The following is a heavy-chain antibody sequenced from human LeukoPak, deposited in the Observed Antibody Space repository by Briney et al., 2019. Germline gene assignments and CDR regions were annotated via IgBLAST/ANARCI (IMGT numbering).Heavy chain of an antibody. CDR3: ARDYYDRSGYYYYYMDV. J-gene: IGHJ6*03. CDR2: INNDGSST. CDR1: GFTFSSYW. V-gene: IGHV3-74*01. Sequence: PGGSLTLSCAASGFTFSSYWKHWLRHAPGRGVVWVSRINNDGSSTSYAHSVKGRLTISRDNAKNTLYLQMNSRRAEDTAVYYWARDYYDRSGYYYYYMDVWGKGTTVTVSS. D-gene: IGHD3-22*01.